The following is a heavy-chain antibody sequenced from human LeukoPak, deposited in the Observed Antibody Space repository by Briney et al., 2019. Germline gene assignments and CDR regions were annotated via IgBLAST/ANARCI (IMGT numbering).Heavy chain of an antibody. J-gene: IGHJ4*02. CDR2: IYYSGKT. V-gene: IGHV4-39*01. CDR3: ARSDSTYCSGGTCLYYFDY. CDR1: GGSISSSSYY. D-gene: IGHD2-15*01. Sequence: SETLSLTCTVSGGSISSSSYYWGCIRHPPGKGLEWIGSIYYSGKTYYNPSLKSRVTVSVDTSKNQFSLKLNSVTAADTAVYYCARSDSTYCSGGTCLYYFDYWGQGTLVTVSS.